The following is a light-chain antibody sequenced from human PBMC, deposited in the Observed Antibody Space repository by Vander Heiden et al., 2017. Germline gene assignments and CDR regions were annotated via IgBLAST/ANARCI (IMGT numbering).Light chain of an antibody. Sequence: QSVLTQPPSVSAAPGQKGTISCSGSSSNIGNNYVSWYQQLPGTAPKLLIYANNNRPSGIPDRFSGSKSGTSATLGITGLQTGDEADYYCGSWDSSLSAWVFGGGTKLTVL. CDR1: SSNIGNNY. CDR2: ANN. J-gene: IGLJ3*02. V-gene: IGLV1-51*02. CDR3: GSWDSSLSAWV.